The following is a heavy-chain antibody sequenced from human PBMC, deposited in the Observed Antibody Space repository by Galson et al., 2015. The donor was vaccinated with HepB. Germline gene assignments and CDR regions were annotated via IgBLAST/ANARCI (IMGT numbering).Heavy chain of an antibody. Sequence: SETLSLTCTVSGASVSSRDFCWSWIRQPPGARPEQIGYVCYNGPTTYNPSLKSRVSMSVDTSKNLLSLMVTSVTAADTAVYFCTHCRDAFKTGYWGQAPLITFSA. D-gene: IGHD5-24*01. CDR1: GASVSSRDFC. J-gene: IGHJ4*02. V-gene: IGHV4-61*08. CDR3: THCRDAFKTGY. CDR2: VCYNGPT.